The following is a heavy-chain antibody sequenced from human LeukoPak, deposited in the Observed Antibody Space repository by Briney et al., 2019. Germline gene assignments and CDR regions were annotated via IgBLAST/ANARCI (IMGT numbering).Heavy chain of an antibody. CDR1: GGSISSYY. J-gene: IGHJ4*02. D-gene: IGHD3-16*02. CDR3: ARSPYVWGSYRYTSFFDY. CDR2: IYYSGST. V-gene: IGHV4-59*12. Sequence: PSETLSLTCTVSGGSISSYYWSWIRQPPGKGLEWIGYIYYSGSTYYNPSLKSRVTISVDTSKNQFSLKLSSVTAADTAVYYCARSPYVWGSYRYTSFFDYWGQGTLVTVSS.